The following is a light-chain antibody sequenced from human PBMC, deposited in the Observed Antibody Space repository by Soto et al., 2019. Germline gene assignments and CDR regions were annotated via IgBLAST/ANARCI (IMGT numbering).Light chain of an antibody. V-gene: IGKV3-20*01. CDR1: QGVDSSD. CDR2: GTS. CDR3: YQYGSSPLT. J-gene: IGKJ4*01. Sequence: EVVLTQSPGTVSLSPGERATLSCRASQGVDSSDLAWYQQRPGQSPRLLIYGTSSRATGVPDSFSGSGSRTDFTLTINRLEPEDSAVYYCYQYGSSPLTFGGGTKVEIK.